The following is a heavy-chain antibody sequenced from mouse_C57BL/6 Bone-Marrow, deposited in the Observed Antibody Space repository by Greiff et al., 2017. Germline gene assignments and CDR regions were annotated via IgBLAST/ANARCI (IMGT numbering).Heavy chain of an antibody. V-gene: IGHV1-81*01. CDR2: IYPRSGNT. CDR1: GYTFTSYG. J-gene: IGHJ2*01. Sequence: VKLVESGAELARPGASVKLSCKASGYTFTSYGISWVKQRTGQGLGWIGEIYPRSGNTYYNEKFKGKATLTADKSSSTAYMELRSLTSEDSAVYFCARSGGWLLRDFDYWGQGTTLTVSS. CDR3: ARSGGWLLRDFDY. D-gene: IGHD2-3*01.